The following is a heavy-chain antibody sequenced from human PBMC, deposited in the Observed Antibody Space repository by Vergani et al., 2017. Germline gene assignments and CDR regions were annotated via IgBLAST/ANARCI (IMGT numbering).Heavy chain of an antibody. CDR2: IYYSGST. V-gene: IGHV4-39*01. J-gene: IGHJ4*02. D-gene: IGHD2-8*01. CDR1: GFTFSSYS. Sequence: VQLVESGGGLVQPGGSLRLSCAASGFTFSSYSMNWIRQPPGKGLEWIGSIYYSGSTYYNPSLKSRVTISVDTSKNQFSLKLSSVTAADTAVYYCARHNGGGIEGLDYWGQGTLVTVSS. CDR3: ARHNGGGIEGLDY.